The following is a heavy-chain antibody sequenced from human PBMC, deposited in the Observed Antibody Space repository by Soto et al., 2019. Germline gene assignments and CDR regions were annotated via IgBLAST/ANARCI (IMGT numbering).Heavy chain of an antibody. CDR2: IIPIFGTA. CDR1: GGTFSSYA. V-gene: IGHV1-69*12. D-gene: IGHD1-20*01. Sequence: QVQLVQSGAEVKKPGSSVKVSCKASGGTFSSYAISWVRQAPGQGLEWMGGIIPIFGTANYAQKFQGRVTITADESTGAAYMELRGLRCEDMDVYYSASSVSPGIPGDGLWFDPWGQGTLVTVSA. J-gene: IGHJ5*02. CDR3: ASSVSPGIPGDGLWFDP.